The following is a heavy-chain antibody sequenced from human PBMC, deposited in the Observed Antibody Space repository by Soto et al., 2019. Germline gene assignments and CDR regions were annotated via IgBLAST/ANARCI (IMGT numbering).Heavy chain of an antibody. J-gene: IGHJ4*02. CDR3: ARTVAGPYYFDY. Sequence: SLSLTCTVSGGSISSGGYYWSWIRQHPGKGLEWIGYIYYSGSTYYNPSLKSRVTISVDTSKNQFSLKLSSVTAADTAVYYCARTVAGPYYFDYWGQGTLVTVSS. CDR2: IYYSGST. CDR1: GGSISSGGYY. D-gene: IGHD6-19*01. V-gene: IGHV4-31*03.